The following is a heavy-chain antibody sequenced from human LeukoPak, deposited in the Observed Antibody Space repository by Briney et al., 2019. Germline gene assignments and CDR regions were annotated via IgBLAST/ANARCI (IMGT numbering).Heavy chain of an antibody. CDR1: GFTVSSNY. D-gene: IGHD3-3*02. CDR2: IYSGGNT. CDR3: ARSVSIAWSPFDY. J-gene: IGHJ4*02. Sequence: GGSLRLSCAASGFTVSSNYMSWVRQAPGKGLEWVSVIYSGGNTYYADSVKGRFTISRDNSKNTLYLQMNSLRAEDTAVYYCARSVSIAWSPFDYWGQGTLVTVSS. V-gene: IGHV3-66*02.